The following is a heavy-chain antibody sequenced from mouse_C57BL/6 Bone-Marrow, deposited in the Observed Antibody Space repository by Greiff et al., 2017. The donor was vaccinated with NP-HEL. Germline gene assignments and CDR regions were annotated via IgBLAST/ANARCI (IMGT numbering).Heavy chain of an antibody. D-gene: IGHD1-1*01. CDR1: GYTFTSYG. J-gene: IGHJ3*01. V-gene: IGHV1-81*01. Sequence: QVQLQQSGAELARPGASVKLSCKASGYTFTSYGISWVKQRTGQGLEWIGEIYPRSGNNYYNEKFKGKATLTADKSSSTAYMELRILTSEDSAVYFCARGYGSSYRAYWGQGTLVTVSA. CDR3: ARGYGSSYRAY. CDR2: IYPRSGNN.